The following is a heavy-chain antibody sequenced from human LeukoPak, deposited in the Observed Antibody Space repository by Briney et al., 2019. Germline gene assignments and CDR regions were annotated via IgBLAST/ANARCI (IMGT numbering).Heavy chain of an antibody. D-gene: IGHD3-22*01. CDR1: GGSISSGGYS. CDR2: IYYSGST. J-gene: IGHJ4*02. CDR3: ARQVGYYYDSSGYYPRYDYFDY. Sequence: SQTLSLTCAVSGGSISSGGYSWSWIRQPPGKGLEWIGYIYYSGSTNYNPSLKSRVTISVDTSKNQFSLKLSSVTAADTAVYYCARQVGYYYDSSGYYPRYDYFDYWGQGTLVTVSS. V-gene: IGHV4-61*08.